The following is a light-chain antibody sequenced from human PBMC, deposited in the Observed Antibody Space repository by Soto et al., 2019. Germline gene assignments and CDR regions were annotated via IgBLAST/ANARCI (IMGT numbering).Light chain of an antibody. CDR3: QQYRSAPST. Sequence: ESELTQSPGTLSLSTGERATLSCRASQNLGTRYLAWYQQKPGQAPSLLIFGASTRATGIPDRFSGSGSGTDFTLSISRLEPEDFAVHYCQQYRSAPSTFGQGTKLEIK. J-gene: IGKJ2*01. CDR2: GAS. CDR1: QNLGTRY. V-gene: IGKV3-20*01.